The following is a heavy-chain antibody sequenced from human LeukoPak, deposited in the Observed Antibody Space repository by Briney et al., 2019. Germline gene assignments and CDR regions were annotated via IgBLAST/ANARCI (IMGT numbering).Heavy chain of an antibody. J-gene: IGHJ4*02. D-gene: IGHD4-17*01. Sequence: GGSLRLSCAASEFTFSSYSMNWVRQAPGKGLEWVSYITNSGNSKSYADSVKGRFTISRDNTKNSLYLQMNGLRAEDTAVYYCARDFSGGTVTTPIDYWGQGTLVTVSS. CDR2: ITNSGNSK. CDR3: ARDFSGGTVTTPIDY. CDR1: EFTFSSYS. V-gene: IGHV3-48*01.